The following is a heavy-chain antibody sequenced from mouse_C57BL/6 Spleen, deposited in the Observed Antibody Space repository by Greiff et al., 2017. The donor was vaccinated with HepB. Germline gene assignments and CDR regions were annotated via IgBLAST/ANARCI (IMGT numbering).Heavy chain of an antibody. CDR3: ARPGGSPFAD. Sequence: EVMLVESGGGLVKPGGSLKLSCAASGFTFSDYGMHWVRQAPGKGLEWVAYISSGSSTIYYADTVKGRFTMSRDNAKSTLYLQLSSLRSEDTAVYYCARPGGSPFADWGQGTLVTVSA. CDR1: GFTFSDYG. CDR2: ISSGSSTI. J-gene: IGHJ3*01. V-gene: IGHV5-17*01.